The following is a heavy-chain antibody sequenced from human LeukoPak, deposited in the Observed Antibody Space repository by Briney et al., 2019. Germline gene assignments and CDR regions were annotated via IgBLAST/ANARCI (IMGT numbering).Heavy chain of an antibody. Sequence: PSAPLSLPCPVPGGSISSNSHDWGGSRQPPGTGLARISNIFHNGNTAYNPSLKRRVTISIDTSQNQLSLRLSSVTAADTAVYYCARVGWGNVAAYPNWLDPWGQGTVVTVSS. V-gene: IGHV4-39*07. CDR2: IFHNGNT. D-gene: IGHD3-16*01. J-gene: IGHJ5*02. CDR3: ARVGWGNVAAYPNWLDP. CDR1: GGSISSNSHD.